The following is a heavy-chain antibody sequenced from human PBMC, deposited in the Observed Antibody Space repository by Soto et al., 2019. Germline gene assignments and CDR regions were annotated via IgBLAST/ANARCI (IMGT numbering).Heavy chain of an antibody. V-gene: IGHV1-2*02. CDR3: ARGDFDRSGNYNAGWFAP. J-gene: IGHJ5*02. D-gene: IGHD3-22*01. Sequence: QVQLVQSGAEVKKPGASVKVSCKASGYTFTAYYMHWLRQAPGQGLEWMGWINPNSGGTNYAQRFQGRVTVTNDTSLSTTYMEVRWLGSDDTGGYYCARGDFDRSGNYNAGWFAPWGQGTLVTVSS. CDR2: INPNSGGT. CDR1: GYTFTAYY.